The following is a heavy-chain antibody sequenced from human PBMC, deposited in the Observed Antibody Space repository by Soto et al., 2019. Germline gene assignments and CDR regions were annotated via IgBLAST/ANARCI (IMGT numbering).Heavy chain of an antibody. Sequence: GGSLRLSCAASGFSFSDYWMHWVRQAPGKGLVWVSRINSDGSSTNYADSVKGRFTMSRDNAKNTLYLQMNSLRAEDTAVYFCSRGHHPNWFDPWGQGTLVTVSS. V-gene: IGHV3-74*01. CDR3: SRGHHPNWFDP. CDR1: GFSFSDYW. J-gene: IGHJ5*02. CDR2: INSDGSST.